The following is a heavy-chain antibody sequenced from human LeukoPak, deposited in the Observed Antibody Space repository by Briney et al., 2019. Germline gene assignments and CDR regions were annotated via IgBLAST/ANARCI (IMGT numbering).Heavy chain of an antibody. CDR2: IYPGDSDT. CDR3: ARQSGPIGAIDNWFDS. Sequence: GESLKISCKGSGYSFTSYWIGWVRQMPGKGLEWMGIIYPGDSDTRYSPSFQGQVTISADKSISTAYLQWRSLKASDNGIYYCARQSGPIGAIDNWFDSWGQGTLVTVSS. CDR1: GYSFTSYW. J-gene: IGHJ5*01. D-gene: IGHD6-13*01. V-gene: IGHV5-51*01.